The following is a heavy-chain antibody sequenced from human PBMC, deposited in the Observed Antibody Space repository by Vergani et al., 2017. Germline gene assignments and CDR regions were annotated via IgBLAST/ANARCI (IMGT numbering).Heavy chain of an antibody. CDR2: ISYDGSNK. J-gene: IGHJ5*02. CDR1: GFTFSSYA. D-gene: IGHD6-13*01. Sequence: QVQLVESGGGVVQPGRSLRLSCAASGFTFSSYAMHWVRQAPGKGLEWVAVISYDGSNKYYADSVKGRFTISRDNSKNTLYLQMNSLRAEDTAVYYCASLVASSWVGNWFDPWGQGTLVTVSS. CDR3: ASLVASSWVGNWFDP. V-gene: IGHV3-30-3*01.